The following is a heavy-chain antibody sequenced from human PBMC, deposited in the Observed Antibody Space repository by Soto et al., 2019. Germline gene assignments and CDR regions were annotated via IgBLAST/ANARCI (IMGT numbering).Heavy chain of an antibody. CDR1: GESSSEYY. Sequence: QVQLQQWGAGLLKPSETLSLTCAVSGESSSEYYWSWIRQPPGKGLEFIGEIYQTGSTKYNPSLESRVTISIGTSKNQFTLKLNSVTAADTPVYYCTRGKDYWWGDYWGQGTLVTVSS. V-gene: IGHV4-34*01. D-gene: IGHD2-15*01. J-gene: IGHJ4*02. CDR3: TRGKDYWWGDY. CDR2: IYQTGST.